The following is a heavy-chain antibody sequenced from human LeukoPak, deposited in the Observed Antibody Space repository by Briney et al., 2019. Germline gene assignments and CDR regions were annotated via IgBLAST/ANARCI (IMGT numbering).Heavy chain of an antibody. Sequence: PSETLSLTCTVSGYSVINGYYWGWMRQPPGKGLEWVASVYHSGSTNYSPSLKGRVTISLDTSKNQLSLKLTSVTAADTAAYYCARGNNGYDVWGQGNLVTVSS. V-gene: IGHV4-38-2*02. CDR2: VYHSGST. J-gene: IGHJ4*02. CDR3: ARGNNGYDV. D-gene: IGHD5-12*01. CDR1: GYSVINGYY.